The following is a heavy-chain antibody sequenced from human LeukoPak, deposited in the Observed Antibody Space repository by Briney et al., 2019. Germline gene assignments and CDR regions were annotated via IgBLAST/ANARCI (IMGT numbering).Heavy chain of an antibody. CDR3: ARVGPAHLVIINYYYMDV. J-gene: IGHJ6*03. V-gene: IGHV1-2*02. Sequence: ASVKVSCKASGYTFTGYYMHWVRQAPGQGLEWMGWINPNSGGTNYAQKFQGRVTMTRDTSISTAYMELSRLRSDDTAVYYCARVGPAHLVIINYYYMDVWGKGTTVTVSS. CDR1: GYTFTGYY. D-gene: IGHD3-9*01. CDR2: INPNSGGT.